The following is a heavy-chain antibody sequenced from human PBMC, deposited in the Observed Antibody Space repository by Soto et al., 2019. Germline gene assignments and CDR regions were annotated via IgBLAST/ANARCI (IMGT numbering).Heavy chain of an antibody. V-gene: IGHV3-33*01. CDR1: GFTFSSYG. Sequence: QVQLVESGGGVVQPGRSLRLSCAASGFTFSSYGMHWVRQAPGKGLEWVAVIWYDGSNKYYADSVKGRFTISRDNSKKXXYXQXXSLRDEDTAVYYCARDQVGYGYCSGGSCYGGGVDPWGQGTLVTVSS. D-gene: IGHD2-15*01. J-gene: IGHJ5*02. CDR2: IWYDGSNK. CDR3: ARDQVGYGYCSGGSCYGGGVDP.